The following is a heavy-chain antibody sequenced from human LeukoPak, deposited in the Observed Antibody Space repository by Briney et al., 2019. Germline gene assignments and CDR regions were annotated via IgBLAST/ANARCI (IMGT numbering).Heavy chain of an antibody. Sequence: PSETLSLTCSVSGGSISSDHWNWIRQTPGKGLEWIGCIYYSGRTYYNPSLKSRVTISVDMSKSQFSLRLTSVTAADTAVYYCARCRQTGSWSTGMDVWGQGTTVTVSS. J-gene: IGHJ6*02. CDR1: GGSISSDH. CDR3: ARCRQTGSWSTGMDV. V-gene: IGHV4-59*01. D-gene: IGHD6-13*01. CDR2: IYYSGRT.